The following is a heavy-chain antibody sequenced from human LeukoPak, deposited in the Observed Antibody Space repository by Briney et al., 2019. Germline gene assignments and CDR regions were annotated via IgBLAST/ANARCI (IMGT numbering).Heavy chain of an antibody. CDR3: ARQMTDSRGWYFDL. J-gene: IGHJ2*01. CDR2: ISSSGSTI. CDR1: GFTFSSYE. V-gene: IGHV3-48*03. Sequence: GGSLRLSCAASGFTFSSYEMNWVRQAPGKGLEWVSYISSSGSTIYYADSVKGRFTISRDNAKNSLYLQMNSLRAEDTAVYYCARQMTDSRGWYFDLWGRGTLVTVSS. D-gene: IGHD2-21*02.